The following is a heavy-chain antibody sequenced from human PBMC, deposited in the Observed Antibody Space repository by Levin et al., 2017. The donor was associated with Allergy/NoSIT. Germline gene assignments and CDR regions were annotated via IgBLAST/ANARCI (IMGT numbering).Heavy chain of an antibody. D-gene: IGHD3-9*01. CDR3: TTFYYDILTGPFPPYYFDY. V-gene: IGHV3-15*01. Sequence: GESLKISCAASGFTFSNAWMSWVRQAPGKGLEWVGRIKSKTDGGTTDYAAPVKGRFTISRDDSKNTLYLQMNSLKTEDTAVYYCTTFYYDILTGPFPPYYFDYWGQGTLVTVSS. CDR1: GFTFSNAW. J-gene: IGHJ4*02. CDR2: IKSKTDGGTT.